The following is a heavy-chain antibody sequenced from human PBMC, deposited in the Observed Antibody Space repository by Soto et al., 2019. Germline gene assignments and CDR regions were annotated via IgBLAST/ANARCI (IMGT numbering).Heavy chain of an antibody. CDR1: GFTFSSYA. D-gene: IGHD6-13*01. CDR3: ARERAADGYYFDY. V-gene: IGHV3-30-3*01. J-gene: IGHJ4*02. CDR2: ISYDGSNK. Sequence: QVQLVESGGGVVQPGRSLRLSCAASGFTFSSYAMHWVRQAPGKGLEWVAVISYDGSNKYYADSVKGRFTISRDNSKNTLYLQMNSLRAEDTAVYYCARERAADGYYFDYWGQGTLVTVSS.